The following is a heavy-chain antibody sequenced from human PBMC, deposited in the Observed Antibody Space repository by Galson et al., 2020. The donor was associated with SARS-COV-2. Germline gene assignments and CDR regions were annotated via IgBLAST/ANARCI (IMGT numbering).Heavy chain of an antibody. CDR1: GASISSGGYY. CDR2: IHSSGST. D-gene: IGHD1-7*01. CDR3: AGWSIGTHLSDY. J-gene: IGHJ4*02. Sequence: SETMSLTCTVSGASISSGGYYWSWISQHPGKGLEWLGYIHSSGSTYYNSSLKSRVTISVDTSKNQFSLKLSSVTAADTAVYYCAGWSIGTHLSDYWGQGTRVSVSS. V-gene: IGHV4-31*03.